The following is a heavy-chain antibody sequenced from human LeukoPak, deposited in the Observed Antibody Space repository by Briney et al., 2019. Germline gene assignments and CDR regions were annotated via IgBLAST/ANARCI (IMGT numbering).Heavy chain of an antibody. CDR1: GFTFNSYG. D-gene: IGHD3-9*01. V-gene: IGHV3-23*01. J-gene: IGHJ3*02. CDR3: AKDLEAGTRYFDWLLAFDI. CDR2: ISGSGGST. Sequence: GGSLRLSCVGSGFTFNSYGMHWVRQAPGKGLEWVSAISGSGGSTYYADSVKGRFTISRDNSKNTLYLQMNSLRAEDTAVYYCAKDLEAGTRYFDWLLAFDIWGQGTMVTVSS.